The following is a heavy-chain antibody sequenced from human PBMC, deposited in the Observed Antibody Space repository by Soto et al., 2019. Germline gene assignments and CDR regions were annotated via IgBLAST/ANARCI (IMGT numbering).Heavy chain of an antibody. CDR1: GGTFSSYS. D-gene: IGHD5-18*01. Sequence: QVQLVQSGAEVRKPGSSVKVSCKASGGTFSSYSISWVRQAPGQGLEWMGGIIPSFGTANYAQKFQGRVTITADESTSTAYRELSSLRSEDTAVYYCASTGLVGDDSFDIWGQGTMVTVSS. V-gene: IGHV1-69*12. CDR2: IIPSFGTA. CDR3: ASTGLVGDDSFDI. J-gene: IGHJ3*02.